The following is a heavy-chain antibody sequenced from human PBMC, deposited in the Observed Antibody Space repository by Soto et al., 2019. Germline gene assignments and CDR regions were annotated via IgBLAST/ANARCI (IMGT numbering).Heavy chain of an antibody. Sequence: SETLSLTCAVSGGSVSSTNWWTWVRQPPGKRLEWIGDIYHSGSPTYSPSLKSRATISVDKSKNQFSLKLRSVTAADTAVYYCARVPGPWGQGTLVTVSS. CDR1: GGSVSSTNW. CDR2: IYHSGSP. V-gene: IGHV4-4*02. J-gene: IGHJ5*02. CDR3: ARVPGP.